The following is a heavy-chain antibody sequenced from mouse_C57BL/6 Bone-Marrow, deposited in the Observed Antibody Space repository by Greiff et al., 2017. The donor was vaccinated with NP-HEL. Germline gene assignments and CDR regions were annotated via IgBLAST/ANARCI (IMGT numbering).Heavy chain of an antibody. J-gene: IGHJ2*01. Sequence: QVQLQQSGAELVKPGASVKLSCKASGYTFTEYTIHWVKQRPGQGLEWIGWFYPGSGSIKYNEKFKDKATLTAEKSSSTVYIELSRLTSEDSAVYFCARHEDGYDNFDYWGQGTTLTVSS. CDR2: FYPGSGSI. CDR1: GYTFTEYT. D-gene: IGHD2-2*01. V-gene: IGHV1-62-2*01. CDR3: ARHEDGYDNFDY.